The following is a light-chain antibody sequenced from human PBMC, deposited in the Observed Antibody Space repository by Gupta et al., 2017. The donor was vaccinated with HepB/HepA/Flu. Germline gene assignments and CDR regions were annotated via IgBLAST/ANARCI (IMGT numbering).Light chain of an antibody. V-gene: IGKV2-28*01. CDR1: QSLLHSNGYKY. Sequence: DIVMTQSPLSLPVTPGEPASISCRSSQSLLHSNGYKYLDWYLQKPGQSPQLLIYLGSNRASGVPDRFSGSGSGTDFTLKISRVEAEDVGIYYGIQVLETPPTFGQGTKLEIK. CDR2: LGS. J-gene: IGKJ1*01. CDR3: IQVLETPPT.